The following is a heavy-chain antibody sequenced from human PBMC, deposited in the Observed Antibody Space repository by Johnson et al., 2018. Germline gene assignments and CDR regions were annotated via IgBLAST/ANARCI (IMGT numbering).Heavy chain of an antibody. Sequence: QVQLVQSGAEVKKPGASVKVSCKASGYTFTGYYMHWVRQAPGQGLEWMGRINPNTGGTKYAQKFQGRVTMTRDTCISTAYMELSRLRSDDTAVEYWAMAPYYDDSPDAFYIGGQGTMVTVSS. CDR3: AMAPYYDDSPDAFYI. D-gene: IGHD3-22*01. CDR1: GYTFTGYY. V-gene: IGHV1-2*02. CDR2: INPNTGGT. J-gene: IGHJ3*02.